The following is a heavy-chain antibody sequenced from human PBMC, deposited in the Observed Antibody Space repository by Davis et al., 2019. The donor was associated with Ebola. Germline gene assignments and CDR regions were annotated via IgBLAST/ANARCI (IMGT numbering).Heavy chain of an antibody. J-gene: IGHJ4*02. CDR1: GFTFSSYG. CDR2: VRYDGNNK. CDR3: ATGDCDSTSCLGAIDY. V-gene: IGHV3-30*02. Sequence: GESLKISCAASGFTFSSYGMHWVRQAPGKGLEWLAFVRYDGNNKYYGGSVKGRFTTSRDNSRNTLYVQMNSLRAEDTAVYYCATGDCDSTSCLGAIDYWGQGTLVSVSS. D-gene: IGHD2-2*01.